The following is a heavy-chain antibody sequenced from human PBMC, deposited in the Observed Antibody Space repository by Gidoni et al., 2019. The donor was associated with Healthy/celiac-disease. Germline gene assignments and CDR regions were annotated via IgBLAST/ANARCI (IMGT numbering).Heavy chain of an antibody. J-gene: IGHJ3*02. CDR2: IRYDGSNK. Sequence: QVQLVESGGGVVQPGRSLRPSCAASGFTFRSYGMHWVRQAPGKGLEWVAVIRYDGSNKYYADSVKGRFTISRDNSKNTLYLQMNSLRAEDTAVYYCAREGIAAARIDAFDIWGQGTMVTVSS. D-gene: IGHD6-13*01. CDR3: AREGIAAARIDAFDI. CDR1: GFTFRSYG. V-gene: IGHV3-33*01.